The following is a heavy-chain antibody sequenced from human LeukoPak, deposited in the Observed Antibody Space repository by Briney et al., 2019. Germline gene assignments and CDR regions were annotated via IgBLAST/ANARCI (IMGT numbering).Heavy chain of an antibody. D-gene: IGHD6-13*01. Sequence: SESLSLTCTVSGGSMSNYYWSWIRQPPGKGLEWIGYIYYSGGSNYNPSFKSRVTISVDTSKNQFSLKVKSVTAADTAVYYCARDSSSWYGGLFDPWGQGTLVTVSS. CDR3: ARDSSSWYGGLFDP. CDR2: IYYSGGS. J-gene: IGHJ5*02. V-gene: IGHV4-59*01. CDR1: GGSMSNYY.